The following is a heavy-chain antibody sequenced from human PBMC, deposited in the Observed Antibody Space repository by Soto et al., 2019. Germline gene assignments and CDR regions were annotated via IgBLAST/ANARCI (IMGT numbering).Heavy chain of an antibody. V-gene: IGHV4-39*01. Sequence: SETLSLTCTVSGSSLSSNNYYWAWICHPPGKGLEWIGNIYYSGNTYYNPSLKSRVTMSVDTSKNQFSLKLTAVTAADTAVYYCARRTPLVGAPFDPWGQGTLVTVSS. D-gene: IGHD1-26*01. CDR1: GSSLSSNNYY. J-gene: IGHJ5*02. CDR3: ARRTPLVGAPFDP. CDR2: IYYSGNT.